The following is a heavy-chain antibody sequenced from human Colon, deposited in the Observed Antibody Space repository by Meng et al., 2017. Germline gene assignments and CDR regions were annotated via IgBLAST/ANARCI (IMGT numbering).Heavy chain of an antibody. CDR1: GASVSVNSY. V-gene: IGHV4-4*02. J-gene: IGHJ4*02. CDR3: ARHGGYYQDF. CDR2: IDHRGSA. D-gene: IGHD4-23*01. Sequence: QVQLQESGPGLVTPSETLSLSCSVSGASVSVNSYWSWVRQPPGRGLEWIGQIDHRGSAYYRPSLNSRVTMSLDKSRNQFSLRLTSVTAADTAVYYCARHGGYYQDFWGQGTLVTVSS.